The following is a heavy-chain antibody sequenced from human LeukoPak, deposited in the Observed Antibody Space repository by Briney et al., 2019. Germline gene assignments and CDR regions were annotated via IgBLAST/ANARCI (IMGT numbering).Heavy chain of an antibody. CDR3: ARDRRDGYNSYYFDY. CDR2: ISSNGGST. CDR1: GFTFSSYA. D-gene: IGHD5-24*01. J-gene: IGHJ4*02. V-gene: IGHV3-64*01. Sequence: GGSLRLSCAASGFTFSSYAMHWVRQAPGKGLKYVSAISSNGGSTYYANSVKGRFTISRDNSKNTLYLQMGSLRAEDMAVYYCARDRRDGYNSYYFDYWGQGTPVTVSS.